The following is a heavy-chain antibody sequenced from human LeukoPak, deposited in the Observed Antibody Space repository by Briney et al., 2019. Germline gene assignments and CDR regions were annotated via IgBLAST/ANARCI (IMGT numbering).Heavy chain of an antibody. J-gene: IGHJ4*02. CDR2: ISGSGGST. Sequence: GGSLRLSCAASGFTFSSYAMSWVRQAPGKGLEWVSAISGSGGSTYYADSVKGRSTISRDNSKNTLYLQMNSLRAEDTAVYYCAKVRYSGSYYGYFEYWGQGTLVTVSS. D-gene: IGHD1-26*01. CDR1: GFTFSSYA. CDR3: AKVRYSGSYYGYFEY. V-gene: IGHV3-23*01.